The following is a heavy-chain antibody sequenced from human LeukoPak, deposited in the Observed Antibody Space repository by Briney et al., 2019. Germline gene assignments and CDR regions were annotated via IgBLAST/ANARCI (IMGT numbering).Heavy chain of an antibody. CDR2: IYPGDSDT. Sequence: GESLKISCKGSGYSFTSYWIGWVRQMPGKGLEWMGIIYPGDSDTRYSPSFQGQVTISVDRSLNTAYLQWNSLRAADTATYYCVRRNGNSDVDYWGQGTLVTVSS. CDR1: GYSFTSYW. D-gene: IGHD4-23*01. CDR3: VRRNGNSDVDY. J-gene: IGHJ4*02. V-gene: IGHV5-51*01.